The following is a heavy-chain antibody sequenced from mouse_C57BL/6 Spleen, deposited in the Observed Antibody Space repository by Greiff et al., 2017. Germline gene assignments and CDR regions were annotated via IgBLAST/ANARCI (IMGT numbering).Heavy chain of an antibody. CDR1: GFSLTSYG. J-gene: IGHJ4*01. Sequence: VMLVESGPGLVAPSQSLSITCTVSGFSLTSYGVHWVRQPPGKGLEWLVVIWSDGSTTYNSALKSTLSISKDNSQSQVFLKMNSLQTDDTAMYYCARLYGSSPYYYAMDYWGQGTSVTVSS. CDR2: IWSDGST. V-gene: IGHV2-6*03. D-gene: IGHD1-1*01. CDR3: ARLYGSSPYYYAMDY.